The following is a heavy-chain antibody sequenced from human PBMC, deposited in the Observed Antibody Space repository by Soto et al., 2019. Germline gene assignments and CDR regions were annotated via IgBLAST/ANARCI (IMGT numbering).Heavy chain of an antibody. V-gene: IGHV3-74*01. CDR1: GFTFSSYW. J-gene: IGHJ4*02. D-gene: IGHD2-15*01. CDR3: ARTSLVVAAATREDY. Sequence: VPLVESGGALVQPGGSLRLSCAASGFTFSSYWMHWVRQAPGKGLVWVSRINSDGSSTSYADSVKGRFTISRDNAKNTLYLQMNSLRAEDTAVYYCARTSLVVAAATREDYWGQGTLVTVSS. CDR2: INSDGSST.